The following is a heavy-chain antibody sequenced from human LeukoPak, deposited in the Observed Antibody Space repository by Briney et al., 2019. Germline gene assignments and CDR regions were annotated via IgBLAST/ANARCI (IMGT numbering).Heavy chain of an antibody. J-gene: IGHJ4*02. CDR2: IRSSGSTI. Sequence: PGGSLRLSCAASGFTFSSYGMNWVRQAPGKGLEWVSYIRSSGSTIYYADSVKGRFTISRDNAKNSLYLQMNSLRAEDTAVYYCARDLRGGSSSGGVDYWGQRTLVTVSS. D-gene: IGHD6-6*01. CDR1: GFTFSSYG. CDR3: ARDLRGGSSSGGVDY. V-gene: IGHV3-48*01.